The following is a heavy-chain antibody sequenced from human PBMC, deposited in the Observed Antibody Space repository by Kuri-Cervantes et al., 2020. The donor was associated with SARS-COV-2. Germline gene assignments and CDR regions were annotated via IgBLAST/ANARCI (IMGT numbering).Heavy chain of an antibody. CDR3: TPLGMDV. V-gene: IGHV3-74*01. J-gene: IGHJ6*02. CDR1: GFTFSSYG. CDR2: INSDGSKK. Sequence: GGFLRLSCAASGFTFSSYGIHRVRQAPGKGLVWVSRINSDGSKKDYAASVKVRFTISRDNARNTLYLQMNSLKTEDTAVYYCTPLGMDVWGQGTTVTVSS.